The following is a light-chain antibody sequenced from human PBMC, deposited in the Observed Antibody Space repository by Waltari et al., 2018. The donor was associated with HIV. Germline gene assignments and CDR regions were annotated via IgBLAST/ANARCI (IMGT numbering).Light chain of an antibody. J-gene: IGLJ2*01. CDR3: AVWDDTLRGGV. CDR1: SSNIGSYS. Sequence: QSVLTQPPSASGTPGQRVTISCSGGSSNIGSYSVNWYKQFPGAAPELLVYANNQRPSGVPDRCSGSKSGTSASLAISGLRSEDEADYYCAVWDDTLRGGVFGGGTKLTVL. CDR2: ANN. V-gene: IGLV1-47*01.